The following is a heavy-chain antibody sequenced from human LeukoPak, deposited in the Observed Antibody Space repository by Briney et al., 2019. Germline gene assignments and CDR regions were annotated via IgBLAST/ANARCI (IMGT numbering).Heavy chain of an antibody. CDR2: ISTLNGNT. Sequence: ASVTVSCTASGYTFSNYGINWVRQAPGQGLEWMGWISTLNGNTNYAQTLQGRVTMTADTSTSTAYMELRSLISDDTAVYYCARGRGSTSRYWGQGTLVTVSS. CDR1: GYTFSNYG. V-gene: IGHV1-18*01. CDR3: ARGRGSTSRY. D-gene: IGHD5-12*01. J-gene: IGHJ4*02.